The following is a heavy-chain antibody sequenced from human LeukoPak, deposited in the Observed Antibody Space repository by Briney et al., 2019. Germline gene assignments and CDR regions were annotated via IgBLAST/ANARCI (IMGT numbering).Heavy chain of an antibody. J-gene: IGHJ4*02. Sequence: GGSLRLSCAASGFTFSSYAMSWVRQAPGKGLEWVSAISGSGGSTYYADSVKGRFTISRDNSKNTLYLQMNSLRAEDTAIYYCAKKVGLVSAPLYYFDVWGQGTLVTVSS. CDR1: GFTFSSYA. V-gene: IGHV3-23*01. D-gene: IGHD5/OR15-5a*01. CDR3: AKKVGLVSAPLYYFDV. CDR2: ISGSGGST.